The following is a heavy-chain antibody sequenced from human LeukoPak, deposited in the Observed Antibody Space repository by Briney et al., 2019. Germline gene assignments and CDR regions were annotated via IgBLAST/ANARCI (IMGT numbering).Heavy chain of an antibody. CDR3: ARDRHLSGYYYDSSGSVFDY. D-gene: IGHD3-22*01. J-gene: IGHJ4*02. CDR1: GFTFSDYY. CDR2: ISSSGSTI. V-gene: IGHV3-11*01. Sequence: PGGSLRLSCAASGFTFSDYYMSWIRQAPGKGLEWVSYISSSGSTIYYADSVKGRFTISRDNAKNSLYLQMNSLRAEDTAVYYCARDRHLSGYYYDSSGSVFDYWGQRTLVTVSS.